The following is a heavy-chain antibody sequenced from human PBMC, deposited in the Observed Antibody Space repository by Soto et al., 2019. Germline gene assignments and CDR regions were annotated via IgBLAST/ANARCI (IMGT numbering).Heavy chain of an antibody. CDR2: ISGRGGST. CDR3: AKDTYCGGDWYCAEYFQH. J-gene: IGHJ1*01. V-gene: IGHV3-23*01. D-gene: IGHD2-21*02. CDR1: GFTFSSYA. Sequence: EVQLLESGGGLVQPGGSLRLSCAASGFTFSSYAMSWVRQAPGKGLEWVSAISGRGGSTYYADSVKGRYTISRDNSKNTMYLQMNSLRAEDTAVYYCAKDTYCGGDWYCAEYFQHWGQGTLVTVSS.